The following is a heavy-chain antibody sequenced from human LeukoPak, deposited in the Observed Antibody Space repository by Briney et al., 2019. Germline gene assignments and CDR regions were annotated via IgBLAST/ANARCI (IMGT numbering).Heavy chain of an antibody. V-gene: IGHV1-2*02. CDR3: ATGVVTYYYDSSGYYFEY. J-gene: IGHJ4*02. Sequence: GASVKVSCKASGYTFTGYYMHWVRQAPGQGLEWMGWINPNSGGTNYAQKFQGRVTMTEDTSTDTAYMELSSLRSEDTAVYYCATGVVTYYYDSSGYYFEYWGQGTLVTVSS. CDR1: GYTFTGYY. D-gene: IGHD3-22*01. CDR2: INPNSGGT.